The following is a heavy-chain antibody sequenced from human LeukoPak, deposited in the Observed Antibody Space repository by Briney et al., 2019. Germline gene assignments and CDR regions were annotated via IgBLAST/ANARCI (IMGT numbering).Heavy chain of an antibody. CDR3: AKDGARYYGSGSYPSSDP. D-gene: IGHD3-10*01. Sequence: GGSLRLSCAASGFTFSSYAMSWVRQAPGKGLEWVSAISGSGGSTYYADSVKGRFTISRDNSKNTLYLQMNSLRAEDTAVYYCAKDGARYYGSGSYPSSDPWGQGTLVTVSS. CDR1: GFTFSSYA. CDR2: ISGSGGST. J-gene: IGHJ5*02. V-gene: IGHV3-23*01.